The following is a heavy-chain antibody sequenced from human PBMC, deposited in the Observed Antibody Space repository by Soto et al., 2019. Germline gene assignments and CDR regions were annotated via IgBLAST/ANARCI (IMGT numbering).Heavy chain of an antibody. CDR2: IWYDGSDK. J-gene: IGHJ4*02. D-gene: IGHD2-21*01. V-gene: IGHV3-33*01. Sequence: QVQLVESGGGVVQPGRSLRLSCAASGFTFTNYGIHWVRQYPGKGLEWVEDIWYDGSDKYYADFVKGRFTISRDNSKSTVYLQMNSLRAEDTAVYHCARDWGGPTRTRVVAPDYWGKGTLVTVSS. CDR1: GFTFTNYG. CDR3: ARDWGGPTRTRVVAPDY.